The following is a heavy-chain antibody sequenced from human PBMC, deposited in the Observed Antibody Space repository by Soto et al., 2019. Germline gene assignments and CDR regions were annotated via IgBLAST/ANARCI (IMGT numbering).Heavy chain of an antibody. D-gene: IGHD7-27*01. V-gene: IGHV4-59*11. CDR2: IYYTGST. Sequence: QVHLQESGPGLVKPSETLALTCTVSGGSSNNHYWIWIRQPPGKGLEWIGYIYYTGSTNYNRSLDSRVTMSVDTSKSRVSLNLTSLTAADTAIYYCARANWYSEYWGQGTLVTVSS. CDR1: GGSSNNHY. CDR3: ARANWYSEY. J-gene: IGHJ4*02.